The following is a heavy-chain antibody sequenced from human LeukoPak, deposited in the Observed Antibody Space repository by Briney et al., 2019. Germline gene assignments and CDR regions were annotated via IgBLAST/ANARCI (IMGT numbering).Heavy chain of an antibody. CDR1: GFTFSNYW. V-gene: IGHV3-7*05. J-gene: IGHJ4*02. CDR2: IKQDGSEK. CDR3: ARDKSVGATPFDY. D-gene: IGHD1-26*01. Sequence: GGSLRLSCAASGFTFSNYWMGWVRQSPGKGLERVANIKQDGSEKYYVDSVKGRFTISRDNAKKSLYLQMNSLRAEDTAVYYCARDKSVGATPFDYWGQGTLVTVSS.